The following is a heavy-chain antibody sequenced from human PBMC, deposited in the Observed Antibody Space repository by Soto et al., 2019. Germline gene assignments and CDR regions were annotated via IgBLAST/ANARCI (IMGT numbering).Heavy chain of an antibody. D-gene: IGHD3-16*01. CDR3: VASWGV. V-gene: IGHV3-74*01. Sequence: EVQLVESGGGFVQPGGSRRLSCAASGFTFSNYWMHWVRQAPGKGLVWVSRITSDGSRTSYADSVKGRFTISRDNAKNTLYLQMNTQRAEDSAVYYCVASWGVWGQGTTVTVSS. CDR2: ITSDGSRT. J-gene: IGHJ6*02. CDR1: GFTFSNYW.